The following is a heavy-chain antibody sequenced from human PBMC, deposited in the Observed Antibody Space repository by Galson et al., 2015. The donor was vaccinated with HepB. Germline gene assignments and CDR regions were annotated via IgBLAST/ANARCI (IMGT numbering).Heavy chain of an antibody. V-gene: IGHV3-48*03. J-gene: IGHJ4*02. CDR3: ASLPSVYGDFLGDDY. Sequence: SLRLSCAVSGFTFGSYGMHWVRQAPGKGLEWVSYISSSGYTIYYAHSVKGRFAISRDNAKNSLYLQMNSLRAEDTAIYYCASLPSVYGDFLGDDYWGQGTLVTVSS. D-gene: IGHD4-17*01. CDR1: GFTFGSYG. CDR2: ISSSGYTI.